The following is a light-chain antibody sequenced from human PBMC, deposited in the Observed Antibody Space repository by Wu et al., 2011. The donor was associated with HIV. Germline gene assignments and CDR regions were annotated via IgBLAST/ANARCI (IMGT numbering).Light chain of an antibody. CDR3: QQYGIPPVT. CDR2: GAS. J-gene: IGKJ5*01. Sequence: VIFTCRAGHNIKTPFVAWYQQKPGQAPRLLISGASNRATGVPDRFSGVGYGTDFSLVISSLEPEDSAVYYCQQYGIPPVTFGQGSRLEIK. CDR1: HNIKTPF. V-gene: IGKV3-20*01.